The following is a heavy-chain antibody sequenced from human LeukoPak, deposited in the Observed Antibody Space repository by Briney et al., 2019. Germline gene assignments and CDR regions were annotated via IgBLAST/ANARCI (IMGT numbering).Heavy chain of an antibody. CDR1: GFTFSNYA. Sequence: GGSLRLSCAASGFTFSNYAMHWVRQAPGKGLEWVAVISYDGINKYYADSVKGRFTISRDNSKNTLYPQMNSLRAEDTAVYYCARDPYYDILTGYSLYGMDVWGKGPTVTVSS. CDR3: ARDPYYDILTGYSLYGMDV. CDR2: ISYDGINK. J-gene: IGHJ6*04. D-gene: IGHD3-9*01. V-gene: IGHV3-30*04.